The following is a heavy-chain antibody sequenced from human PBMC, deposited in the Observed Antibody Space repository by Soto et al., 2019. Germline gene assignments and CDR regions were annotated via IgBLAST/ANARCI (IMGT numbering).Heavy chain of an antibody. J-gene: IGHJ4*02. D-gene: IGHD6-13*01. CDR3: AIGHYSSSWRMPFDY. CDR1: GFTFDDYA. Sequence: EVQLVESGGGLVQPGRSLRLSCAASGFTFDDYAMHLVRQAPGKGLEWVSGISWNSGSIGYADSVKGRFTISRNNAKNSLYLQLSSLRAEDTALYYCAIGHYSSSWRMPFDYWGQGALVTVSS. CDR2: ISWNSGSI. V-gene: IGHV3-9*01.